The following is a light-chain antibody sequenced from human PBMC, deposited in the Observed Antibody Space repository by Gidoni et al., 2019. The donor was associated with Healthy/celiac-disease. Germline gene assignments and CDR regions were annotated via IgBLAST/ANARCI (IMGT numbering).Light chain of an antibody. Sequence: DIQMTQSPSTLSASVGDRVTIICRASQSISSWLAWYQQKPGKAPKLLIYKASSLESGVPSRFSSSGSGTEFTLTISSLQPDDFATYYCQQYNSYSSWTFGQGTKVEIK. CDR2: KAS. V-gene: IGKV1-5*03. J-gene: IGKJ1*01. CDR1: QSISSW. CDR3: QQYNSYSSWT.